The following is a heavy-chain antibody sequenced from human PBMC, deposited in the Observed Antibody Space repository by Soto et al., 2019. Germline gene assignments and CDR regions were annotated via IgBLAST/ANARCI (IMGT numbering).Heavy chain of an antibody. CDR1: GFSFSSFN. CDR2: ISGSTTYM. Sequence: EVQLVEYGGGLVRPGGSLRLSCAASGFSFSSFNMNWVRQAPGKGLEWVSSISGSTTYMFYADSVRGRFTISRDNAEDSLYLQMNSRTAEDTAVYYCSRTGYSSSWDDAFDIWGQGTMVTVSS. J-gene: IGHJ3*02. V-gene: IGHV3-21*01. D-gene: IGHD6-13*01. CDR3: SRTGYSSSWDDAFDI.